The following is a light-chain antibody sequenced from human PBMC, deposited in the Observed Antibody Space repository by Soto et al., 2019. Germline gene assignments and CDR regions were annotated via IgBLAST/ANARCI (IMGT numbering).Light chain of an antibody. J-gene: IGLJ2*01. CDR3: QTWGTGFQV. Sequence: QSVLTQPPSTSGTPGQRVTISCSGSSSNIGSNTVNWYQQLPGTAPKLLIYRNNQRPSGVPDRFSGSKSGTSASLAISGLQSEDEADYYCQTWGTGFQVFGGGTKLTVL. V-gene: IGLV1-44*01. CDR1: SSNIGSNT. CDR2: RNN.